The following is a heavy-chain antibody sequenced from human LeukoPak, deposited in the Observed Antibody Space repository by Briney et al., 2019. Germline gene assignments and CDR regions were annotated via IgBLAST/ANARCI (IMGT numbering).Heavy chain of an antibody. CDR3: ATSPFAPGYSSSWYYYYGMDV. Sequence: GGSLRLSCAASGFTFSSYAMHWVRQAPGKGLEWVAVISYDGSNKYYADSVKGRFTISRDNSKNTLYLQMNSLRAEGTAVYYCATSPFAPGYSSSWYYYYGMDVWGKGTTVTVSS. V-gene: IGHV3-30*04. CDR2: ISYDGSNK. D-gene: IGHD6-13*01. CDR1: GFTFSSYA. J-gene: IGHJ6*04.